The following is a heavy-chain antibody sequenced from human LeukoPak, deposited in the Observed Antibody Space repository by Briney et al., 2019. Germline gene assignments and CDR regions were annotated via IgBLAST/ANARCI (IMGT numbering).Heavy chain of an antibody. CDR2: IIPILGIA. J-gene: IGHJ4*02. V-gene: IGHV1-69*04. Sequence: SVKVSCKASGYTFTSYDINWVRQAPGQGLEWMGRIIPILGIANYAQKFQGRVTITADKSTSTAYMELSSLRSEDTAVYYCARDQTLYYDSSGIDYWGQGTLVTVSS. CDR3: ARDQTLYYDSSGIDY. CDR1: GYTFTSYD. D-gene: IGHD3-22*01.